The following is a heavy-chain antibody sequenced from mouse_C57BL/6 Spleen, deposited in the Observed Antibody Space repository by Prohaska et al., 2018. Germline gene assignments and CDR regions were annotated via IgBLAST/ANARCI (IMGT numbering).Heavy chain of an antibody. V-gene: IGHV9-3*01. J-gene: IGHJ2*01. D-gene: IGHD2-3*01. CDR3: ARGEGYYSYFDY. CDR1: GYTFTTYG. CDR2: INTYSGVP. Sequence: QIQLVQSGPELKKPGETVKISCKASGYTFTTYGMSWVKQAPGKGLKWMGWINTYSGVPTYADDFKGRFAFSLETSASTAYLQINNLKNEDTATYFCARGEGYYSYFDYCGQGTTLTVSS.